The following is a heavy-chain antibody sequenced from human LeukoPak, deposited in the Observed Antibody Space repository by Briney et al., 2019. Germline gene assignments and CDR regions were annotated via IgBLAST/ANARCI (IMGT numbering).Heavy chain of an antibody. CDR2: IYYSGST. CDR1: GGFISSYY. J-gene: IGHJ4*02. D-gene: IGHD6-19*01. CDR3: ARDTGEVSGWYPAWVFDY. Sequence: KPSETLSLTCTVSGGFISSYYWSWIRQPPGKGLEWIGYIYYSGSTNYNPSLKSRVTISVDTSKNQFSLKLSSVTAADTAVYYCARDTGEVSGWYPAWVFDYWGQGTLVTVSS. V-gene: IGHV4-59*01.